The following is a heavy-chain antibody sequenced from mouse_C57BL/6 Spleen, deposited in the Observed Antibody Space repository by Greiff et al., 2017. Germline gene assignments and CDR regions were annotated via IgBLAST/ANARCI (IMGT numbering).Heavy chain of an antibody. CDR3: ARCDYDGYYAMDY. CDR2: ISNLAYSI. CDR1: GFTFSDYG. Sequence: EVQLVESGGGLVQPGGSLKLSCAASGFTFSDYGMAWVRQAPRKGPEWVAFISNLAYSIYYADTVTGRFTISRENAKNTLDLEMSSLRSGETAMYYCARCDYDGYYAMDYWGQGTSVTVSS. V-gene: IGHV5-15*01. J-gene: IGHJ4*01. D-gene: IGHD2-4*01.